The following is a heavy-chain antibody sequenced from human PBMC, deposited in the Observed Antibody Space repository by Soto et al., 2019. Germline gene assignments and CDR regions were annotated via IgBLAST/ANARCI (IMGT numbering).Heavy chain of an antibody. CDR3: ASYGGNDNWFDP. Sequence: PSETLSLTCAVYGGSFSGYYWSWIRQPPGKGLEWIGEINHSGSTNYNPSLKRRVTISVDTSKNQLSLKLSSVTAADTAVYYCASYGGNDNWFDPWGQGTLVTVSS. CDR2: INHSGST. D-gene: IGHD4-17*01. CDR1: GGSFSGYY. V-gene: IGHV4-34*01. J-gene: IGHJ5*02.